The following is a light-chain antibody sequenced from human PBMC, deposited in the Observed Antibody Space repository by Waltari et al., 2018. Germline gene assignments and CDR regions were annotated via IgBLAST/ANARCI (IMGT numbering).Light chain of an antibody. V-gene: IGLV2-8*01. Sequence: QSALTPPPSASGSPRQSATISCTGTSSDVGGYHYLSWCQQRPGKAPKVMIYEVSKRPSGVPDRFSGSKSGNTASLIVSGLQAEDEADYYCSSYAGSKFWVFGGGTKLTVL. CDR2: EVS. CDR1: SSDVGGYHY. J-gene: IGLJ3*02. CDR3: SSYAGSKFWV.